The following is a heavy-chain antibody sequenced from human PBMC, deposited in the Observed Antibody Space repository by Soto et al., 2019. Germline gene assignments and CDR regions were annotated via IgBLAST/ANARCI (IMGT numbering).Heavy chain of an antibody. CDR1: GFSFSSYA. Sequence: DVQLLESGGGLVQPAGYLRLSCAASGFSFSSYAMVWFRQAPGKGLERVAVISARGGSSYLAGSVKGRFTLSSYNSKNLLSLEMYSLRAEDTAIYCCAKGSIEYSAAVDNWGQGTLVVVSS. CDR2: ISARGGSS. V-gene: IGHV3-23*01. D-gene: IGHD5-12*01. J-gene: IGHJ4*02. CDR3: AKGSIEYSAAVDN.